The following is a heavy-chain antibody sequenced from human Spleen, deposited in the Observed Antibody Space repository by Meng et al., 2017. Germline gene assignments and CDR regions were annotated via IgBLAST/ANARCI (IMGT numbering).Heavy chain of an antibody. D-gene: IGHD2-2*01. J-gene: IGHJ4*02. CDR3: ARLATTSLIYYHYY. Sequence: SETLSLTCTVSGDSVSSFYWSWIRLTPGKGLEWIGYMHYSGGTNYNPSLKSRVTISADTSKNQFSLKLSSVTAADTAVYYCARLATTSLIYYHYYWGQGTRVTVSS. CDR1: GDSVSSFY. V-gene: IGHV4-59*02. CDR2: MHYSGGT.